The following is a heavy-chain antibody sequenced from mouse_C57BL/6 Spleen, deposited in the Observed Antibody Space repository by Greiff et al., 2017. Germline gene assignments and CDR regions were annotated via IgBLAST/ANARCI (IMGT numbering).Heavy chain of an antibody. Sequence: EVKVVESGPGLAKPSQTLSLTCSVTGYSITSDYWNWIRKFPGNKLEYMGYISYSGSTYYNPSLKSRISITRDTSKNQYYLQLNSVTTEDTATYYCARYGGDIYGYDWYFDVWGTGTTVTVSS. D-gene: IGHD2-2*01. J-gene: IGHJ1*03. CDR1: GYSITSDY. CDR2: ISYSGST. V-gene: IGHV3-8*01. CDR3: ARYGGDIYGYDWYFDV.